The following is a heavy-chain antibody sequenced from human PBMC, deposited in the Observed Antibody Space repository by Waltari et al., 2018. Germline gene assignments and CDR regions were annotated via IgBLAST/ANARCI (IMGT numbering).Heavy chain of an antibody. D-gene: IGHD3-22*01. Sequence: QVQLQESGPGLVKPSQTLSLTCTVSGGSVSSGGYSWSWIRQPPGKGLEWIGYIYYSGGTYYHPSLKDRVTISVDTSKNRFSLKLGSVTAADTAVYYCARAYYYDSSGYRHWYFDLWGRGTLVTVSS. CDR2: IYYSGGT. CDR1: GGSVSSGGYS. V-gene: IGHV4-30-4*07. J-gene: IGHJ2*01. CDR3: ARAYYYDSSGYRHWYFDL.